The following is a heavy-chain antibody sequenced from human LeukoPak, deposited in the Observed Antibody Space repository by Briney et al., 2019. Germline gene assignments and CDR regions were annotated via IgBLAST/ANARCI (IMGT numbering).Heavy chain of an antibody. V-gene: IGHV4-38-2*02. CDR2: MHHSGST. D-gene: IGHD3-10*01. CDR3: ARDRSYYTFDY. J-gene: IGHJ4*02. Sequence: LETLSFTCAVSGYSISTDYHWGWIRQPPGKGLEWIGSMHHSGSTYYNPSLKSRVTISVDTSKNQVSLKLNSVTAADTAVYYCARDRSYYTFDYWGQGTLVTVSA. CDR1: GYSISTDYH.